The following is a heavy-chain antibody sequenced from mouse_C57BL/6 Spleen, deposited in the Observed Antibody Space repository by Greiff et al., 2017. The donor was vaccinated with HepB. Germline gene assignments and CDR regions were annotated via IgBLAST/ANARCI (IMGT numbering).Heavy chain of an antibody. CDR2: IYPGSGST. CDR1: GYTFTSYW. Sequence: QVQLKQPGAELVKPGASVKMSCKASGYTFTSYWITWVKQRPGQGLEWIGDIYPGSGSTNYNEKFKSKATLTVDTSSSTAYMQLSSLTSEDSAVYYCARESTVVARRGFDYWGQGTTLTVSS. CDR3: ARESTVVARRGFDY. J-gene: IGHJ2*01. V-gene: IGHV1-55*01. D-gene: IGHD1-1*01.